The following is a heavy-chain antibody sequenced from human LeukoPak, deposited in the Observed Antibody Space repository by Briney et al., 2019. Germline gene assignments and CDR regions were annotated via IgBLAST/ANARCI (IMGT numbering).Heavy chain of an antibody. J-gene: IGHJ4*02. CDR2: INPSGGST. V-gene: IGHV1-46*01. CDR3: ARAQAQAYGSGSYYIPVISGSDY. D-gene: IGHD3-10*01. Sequence: ASVKVSCKASGYTFTSYYMHWVRQAPGQGLEWMGIINPSGGSTSYAQKFQGRVTMTRDTSTSTVYMELSSLRSEDTAVYYCARAQAQAYGSGSYYIPVISGSDYWGEGTLVTVSS. CDR1: GYTFTSYY.